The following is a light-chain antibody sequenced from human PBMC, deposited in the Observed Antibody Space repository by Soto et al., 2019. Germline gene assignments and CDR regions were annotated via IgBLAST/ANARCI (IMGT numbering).Light chain of an antibody. CDR2: EVS. V-gene: IGLV2-14*01. J-gene: IGLJ1*01. CDR1: SSDVGGYNY. Sequence: QSALTQPASASGSPGQSITISCTGTSSDVGGYNYVSWYQQHPGKAPKPMIYEVSNRPSGVSNRFSGSKSGNTASLTISGLQAEDEADYYCSSYTSSSTYVFGTGTKVTVL. CDR3: SSYTSSSTYV.